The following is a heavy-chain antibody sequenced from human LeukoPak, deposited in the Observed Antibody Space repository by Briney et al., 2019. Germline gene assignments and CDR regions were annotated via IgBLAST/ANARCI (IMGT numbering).Heavy chain of an antibody. V-gene: IGHV3-15*01. CDR1: GFTFSNAW. D-gene: IGHD2-8*02. Sequence: GGSLRLSCAASGFTFSNAWMSWVRQAPGKGLEWVGRIKSKTDGGTTDYAAPVKGRFTISRDDSKNTLYLQMNSLKTEDTAVYYCTTEVVYSQKDYYYYYYMDVWGKGTTVTVSS. CDR2: IKSKTDGGTT. J-gene: IGHJ6*03. CDR3: TTEVVYSQKDYYYYYYMDV.